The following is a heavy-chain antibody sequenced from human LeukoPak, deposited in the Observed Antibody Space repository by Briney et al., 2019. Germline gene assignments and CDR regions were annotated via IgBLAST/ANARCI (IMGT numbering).Heavy chain of an antibody. CDR1: GGSFSGYY. CDR3: ASWGAYYDYAWGSYRSHYYFDY. J-gene: IGHJ4*02. CDR2: INHSGST. V-gene: IGHV4-34*01. D-gene: IGHD3-16*02. Sequence: SETLSLTCAVYGGSFSGYYWSWIRQPPGKGLEWIGEINHSGSTNYNPSLKSRVTISVDTSKNQFSLKLSSVTAADTAVYYCASWGAYYDYAWGSYRSHYYFDYWGQGTLVTVSS.